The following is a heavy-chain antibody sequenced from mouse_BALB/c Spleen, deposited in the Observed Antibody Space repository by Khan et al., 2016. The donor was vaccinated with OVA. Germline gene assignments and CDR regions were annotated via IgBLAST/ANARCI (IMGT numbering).Heavy chain of an antibody. J-gene: IGHJ3*01. CDR3: APVRSYYVSFVY. Sequence: EVQLQQSGPEVVKPGASVKMSCKASGYTFTSYVMHWVKQKPGKGLEWIGYIYPFNDATKFNEKFNGKATLTSDTSSSTAYMELSSLTSEDSAVYYCAPVRSYYVSFVYWGQGTLVTVSA. V-gene: IGHV1S136*01. CDR2: IYPFNDAT. D-gene: IGHD1-1*01. CDR1: GYTFTSYV.